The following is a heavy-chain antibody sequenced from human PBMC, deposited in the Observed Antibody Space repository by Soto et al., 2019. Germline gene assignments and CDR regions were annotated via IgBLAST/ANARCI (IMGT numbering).Heavy chain of an antibody. J-gene: IGHJ6*02. Sequence: PSETLSLTCTVSGGSISSGGYYWSWIRQHPGKGLEWIGYIYYSGSTYYNPSLKSRVTISVDTSTNPFSLKLSSVTAADTAVYYCARDPIRFGELLGHNYNYGMDVWGQGTTVTVSS. CDR1: GGSISSGGYY. V-gene: IGHV4-31*03. CDR3: ARDPIRFGELLGHNYNYGMDV. D-gene: IGHD3-10*01. CDR2: IYYSGST.